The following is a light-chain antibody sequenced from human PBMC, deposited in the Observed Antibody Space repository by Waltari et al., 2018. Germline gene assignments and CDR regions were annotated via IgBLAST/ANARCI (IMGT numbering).Light chain of an antibody. Sequence: QSVLTQPPSVSGAPGQRITISCTGSSSNIGAGYDVHWYQQLPGTAPKLLIYVTNNRPSGVPDRFSGSKSGTAASLAITGLQVEDEAEYHCQSYDSSLRRVFGGGTKLTVL. CDR3: QSYDSSLRRV. CDR2: VTN. J-gene: IGLJ2*01. CDR1: SSNIGAGYD. V-gene: IGLV1-40*01.